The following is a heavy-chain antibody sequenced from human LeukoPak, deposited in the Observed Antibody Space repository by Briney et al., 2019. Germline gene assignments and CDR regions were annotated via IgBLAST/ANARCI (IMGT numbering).Heavy chain of an antibody. Sequence: GGSLRLSCAPPGFTFSSYAMSWVRQAPGKGLEWVSAISGSGGSTYYADSVKGRFTISRDNSKNTLYLQMNSLRAEDTAVYYCAKGHIVATATFDYWGQGTLVTVSS. CDR1: GFTFSSYA. V-gene: IGHV3-23*01. CDR2: ISGSGGST. D-gene: IGHD5-12*01. CDR3: AKGHIVATATFDY. J-gene: IGHJ4*02.